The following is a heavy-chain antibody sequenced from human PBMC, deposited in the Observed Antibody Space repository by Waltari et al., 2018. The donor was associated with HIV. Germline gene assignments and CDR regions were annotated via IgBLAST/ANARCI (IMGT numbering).Heavy chain of an antibody. J-gene: IGHJ5*02. V-gene: IGHV4-61*02. D-gene: IGHD5-12*01. CDR3: ARAVVGGYDLGNNWFDP. Sequence: QVQLQESGPGLVKPSQTLSLPCPVSGGSISSGSYHWSWIRQPAGKGLEWIGRLYTSGSTDYNPSLKSRATISGDTSKNQFSLKLSSVTAADTAVYYCARAVVGGYDLGNNWFDPWGQGTLVTVSS. CDR2: LYTSGST. CDR1: GGSISSGSYH.